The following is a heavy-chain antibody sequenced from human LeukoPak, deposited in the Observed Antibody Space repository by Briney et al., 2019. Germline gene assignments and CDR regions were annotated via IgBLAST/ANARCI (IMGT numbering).Heavy chain of an antibody. Sequence: SETLSLTCAGYGGSFSGYYWSWIRQPPGKGLEWIGEINHSGSTNYNPSLKSRVTISVDTSKNQFSLKLSSVTAADTAVYYCARGFYCSSTSCWSGMDVWGKGTTVTVSS. CDR2: INHSGST. CDR1: GGSFSGYY. D-gene: IGHD2-2*01. CDR3: ARGFYCSSTSCWSGMDV. J-gene: IGHJ6*04. V-gene: IGHV4-34*01.